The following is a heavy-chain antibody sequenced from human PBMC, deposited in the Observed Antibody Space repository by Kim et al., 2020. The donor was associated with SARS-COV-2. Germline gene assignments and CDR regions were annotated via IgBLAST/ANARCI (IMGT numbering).Heavy chain of an antibody. CDR1: GFTFVNYA. CDR2: ISGSNN. J-gene: IGHJ4*02. D-gene: IGHD2-21*01. V-gene: IGHV3-30-3*01. CDR3: AREAYCGGDCYPLDS. Sequence: GGSLRLSCAASGFTFVNYAMHWVRQAPGKGLEWVAVISGSNNFYADSVKGRFTISRDISKNTLYLQMNSLTAEDTSVYYCAREAYCGGDCYPLDSWGQGTLVTVSS.